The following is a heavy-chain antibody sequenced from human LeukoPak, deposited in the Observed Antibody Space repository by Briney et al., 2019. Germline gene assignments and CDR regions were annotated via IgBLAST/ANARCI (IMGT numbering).Heavy chain of an antibody. V-gene: IGHV1-18*01. CDR3: ARCPYYGDLNRDYFDY. Sequence: ASVKVSCKASDYTFTSYGITWVRQAPGQGLEWMGWISTYNGKTNYVDKFQGRVTITTDTSTKTDYMQLRSLRSDDTALYYCARCPYYGDLNRDYFDYWGQGTLVTVSS. CDR2: ISTYNGKT. D-gene: IGHD3-16*01. J-gene: IGHJ4*02. CDR1: DYTFTSYG.